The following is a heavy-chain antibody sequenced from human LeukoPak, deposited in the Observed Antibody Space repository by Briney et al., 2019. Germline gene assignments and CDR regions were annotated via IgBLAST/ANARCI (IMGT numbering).Heavy chain of an antibody. CDR2: IIPIFGTA. D-gene: IGHD3-10*01. CDR1: GGTFSSYA. J-gene: IGHJ4*02. V-gene: IGHV1-69*13. Sequence: SVTVSCKASGGTFSSYAISWVRQAPGQGLEWMGGIIPIFGTANYAQKFQGRVTITADESTSTAYMELSSLRSEDTAVYYCASSMVRGVIILANSWGQGTLVTVSS. CDR3: ASSMVRGVIILANS.